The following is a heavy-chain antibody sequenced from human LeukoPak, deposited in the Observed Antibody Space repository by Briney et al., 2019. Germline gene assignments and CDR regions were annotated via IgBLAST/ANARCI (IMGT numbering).Heavy chain of an antibody. Sequence: GASVKVSCKASGGTFSSYAISWVRQAPGQGLEWMGGIIPIFGTANYAQKFQGRVTITAEGSTSTAYMELSSLRSEDTAVYYCAGSTVTRLAEYFQHWGQGTLVTVSS. D-gene: IGHD4-17*01. J-gene: IGHJ1*01. CDR1: GGTFSSYA. CDR3: AGSTVTRLAEYFQH. V-gene: IGHV1-69*13. CDR2: IIPIFGTA.